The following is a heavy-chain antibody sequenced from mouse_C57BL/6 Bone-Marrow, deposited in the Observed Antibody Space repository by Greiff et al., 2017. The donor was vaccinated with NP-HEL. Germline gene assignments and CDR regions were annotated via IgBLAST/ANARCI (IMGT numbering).Heavy chain of an antibody. V-gene: IGHV1-54*01. CDR2: INPGSGGT. J-gene: IGHJ4*01. D-gene: IGHD2-4*01. CDR1: GYAFTNYL. CDR3: ARWVDYDWDYAMDY. Sequence: QVQLQQSGAELVRPGTSVKVSCKASGYAFTNYLIECVKQRPGQGLEWIGVINPGSGGTNYNEKFKGKATLTADKSSSTAYMQLSSLTSEDSAVYFCARWVDYDWDYAMDYWGQGTSVTVSS.